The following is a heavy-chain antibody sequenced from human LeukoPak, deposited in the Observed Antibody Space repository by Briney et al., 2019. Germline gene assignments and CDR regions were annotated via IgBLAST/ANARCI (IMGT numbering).Heavy chain of an antibody. V-gene: IGHV4-4*02. CDR2: FFHTGIT. J-gene: IGHJ4*02. Sequence: TTSETLSLTCAVSGASISISNWWGWVRQPPGKGLEWIGEFFHTGITNYNPSLKNRVTISVDKSKNQFSLTLSSVTAADTAVYYCASVDGNNVFGVVGHFWGQGALAIVSS. D-gene: IGHD3-3*01. CDR1: GASISISNW. CDR3: ASVDGNNVFGVVGHF.